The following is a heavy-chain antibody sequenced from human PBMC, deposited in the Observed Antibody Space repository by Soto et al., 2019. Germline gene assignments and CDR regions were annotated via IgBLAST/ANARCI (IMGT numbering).Heavy chain of an antibody. J-gene: IGHJ6*02. Sequence: GESLKISCKGSGYSFTSYWIGWVRQMPGKGLEWMGIIYPGDSDTRYSPSFQGQVTISADKSISTAYLQWSSLKASDTAMYYCARQRGYSYERYYYCYYGMDVWGQGTTVTVSS. CDR1: GYSFTSYW. D-gene: IGHD5-18*01. CDR3: ARQRGYSYERYYYCYYGMDV. CDR2: IYPGDSDT. V-gene: IGHV5-51*01.